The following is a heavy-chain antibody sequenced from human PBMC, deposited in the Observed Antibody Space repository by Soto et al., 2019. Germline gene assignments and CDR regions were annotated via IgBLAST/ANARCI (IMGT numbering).Heavy chain of an antibody. V-gene: IGHV4-59*12. CDR2: IYYSGST. D-gene: IGHD3-3*01. Sequence: ASETLSLTCTVSGGSISSYYWSWIRQPPGKGLEWIGYIYYSGSTNYNPSLKSRVTISVDKSKNQFSLKLSSVTAADTAVYYCARASLITIFGVVISLPYYYYGMDVWGQGTTVTVSS. CDR3: ARASLITIFGVVISLPYYYYGMDV. CDR1: GGSISSYY. J-gene: IGHJ6*02.